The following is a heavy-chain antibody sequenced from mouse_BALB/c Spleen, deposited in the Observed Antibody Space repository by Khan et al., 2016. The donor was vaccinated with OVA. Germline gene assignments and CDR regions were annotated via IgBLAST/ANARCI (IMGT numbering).Heavy chain of an antibody. CDR2: ISSGGHYT. V-gene: IGHV5-9-3*01. J-gene: IGHJ4*01. Sequence: EVELVESGGGLVKPGGSLKLSCSASGFTFSTYGMSWVRQTPEKRLEWVASISSGGHYTFYADSVQGRFTISRDNAKNTLYLHMSSLRSEDTAMSYCARSWVDYVAIDYWGQGASVNVPS. CDR3: ARSWVDYVAIDY. CDR1: GFTFSTYG. D-gene: IGHD2-13*01.